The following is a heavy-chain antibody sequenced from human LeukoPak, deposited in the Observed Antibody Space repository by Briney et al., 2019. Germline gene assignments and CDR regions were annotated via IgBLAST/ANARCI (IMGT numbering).Heavy chain of an antibody. V-gene: IGHV3-11*04. CDR3: ARADCSSTSCYEFDY. Sequence: GGSLRLSCAASGFTFSDYYMSWIRQAPGKGLEWVSYISSSGSTKYYADSVKGRLTIPRDNAKNSLYLQMNSLRAEDTAVYYCARADCSSTSCYEFDYWGQGALVTVSS. CDR1: GFTFSDYY. CDR2: ISSSGSTK. J-gene: IGHJ4*02. D-gene: IGHD2-2*01.